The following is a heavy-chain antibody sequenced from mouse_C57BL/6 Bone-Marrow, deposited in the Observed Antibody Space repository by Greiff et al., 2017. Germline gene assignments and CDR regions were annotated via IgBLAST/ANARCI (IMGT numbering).Heavy chain of an antibody. CDR2: INPSSGYT. CDR1: GYSFTSYW. Sequence: VQLQQSGAELAKPGASVKLSCKASGYSFTSYWMNWVKQRPGQGLEWIGYINPSSGYTKYNQKFKDKATLTVDKSSSTAYMQLRSLTYEDSAVYYCAIFVAEAGVAYWGQGTIVTVSA. J-gene: IGHJ3*01. CDR3: AIFVAEAGVAY. V-gene: IGHV1-7*01.